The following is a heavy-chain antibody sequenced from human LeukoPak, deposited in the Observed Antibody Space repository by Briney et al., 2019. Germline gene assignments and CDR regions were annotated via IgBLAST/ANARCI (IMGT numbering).Heavy chain of an antibody. CDR2: IIPILGIA. V-gene: IGHV1-69*04. CDR3: AEGLDSYYYGMDV. CDR1: GGTFSSYA. D-gene: IGHD2-2*03. J-gene: IGHJ6*02. Sequence: SVKVSCKASGGTFSSYAISWVRQAPGQGLEWMGRIIPILGIANYAQKFQGRVTITADKSTSTAYMELSSLRSEDTAVYYCAEGLDSYYYGMDVWGQGTTVTVSS.